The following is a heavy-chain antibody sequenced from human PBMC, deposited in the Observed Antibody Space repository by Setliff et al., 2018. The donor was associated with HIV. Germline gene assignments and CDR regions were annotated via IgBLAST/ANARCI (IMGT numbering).Heavy chain of an antibody. J-gene: IGHJ4*02. CDR3: APLVGATGAPSY. CDR2: ISSVSGSTI. V-gene: IGHV3-48*04. CDR1: GFTFSRYS. Sequence: GGSLRLSCAASGFTFSRYSMNWVRQAPGKGLEWVSYISSVSGSTIYYADSVKGRFTISRDNAKNSLYLQMDSLRAEDTAVYYCAPLVGATGAPSYWGQGTLVTVSS. D-gene: IGHD1-26*01.